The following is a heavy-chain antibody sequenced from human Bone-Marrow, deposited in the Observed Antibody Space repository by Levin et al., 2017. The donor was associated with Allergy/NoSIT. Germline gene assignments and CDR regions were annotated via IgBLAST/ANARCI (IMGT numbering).Heavy chain of an antibody. D-gene: IGHD6-6*01. CDR2: MSGSGGNT. CDR3: AKECVADRPVPDHSDY. Sequence: PGGSLRLSCAASGFTFSSYGMTWVRQAPGKGLEWVSTMSGSGGNTYYADSVKGRFTISRDTSKKTLYLQMHSLRAEDTAVYYCAKECVADRPVPDHSDYWGQGTLVTVSS. J-gene: IGHJ4*02. V-gene: IGHV3-23*01. CDR1: GFTFSSYG.